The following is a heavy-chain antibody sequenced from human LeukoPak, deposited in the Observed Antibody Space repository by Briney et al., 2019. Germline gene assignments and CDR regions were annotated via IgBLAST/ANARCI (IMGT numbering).Heavy chain of an antibody. V-gene: IGHV4-38-2*01. D-gene: IGHD3-3*01. Sequence: SETLSLTCAVSGYSISSGYYWGWIRQPPGKGLEWIGSIYHSGSTYYNPSLKSRVTISVDTSKNQFSLKVSSVTAADPAVYYCARRGGVVLDYWGQGTLVTVSS. CDR1: GYSISSGYY. CDR2: IYHSGST. J-gene: IGHJ4*02. CDR3: ARRGGVVLDY.